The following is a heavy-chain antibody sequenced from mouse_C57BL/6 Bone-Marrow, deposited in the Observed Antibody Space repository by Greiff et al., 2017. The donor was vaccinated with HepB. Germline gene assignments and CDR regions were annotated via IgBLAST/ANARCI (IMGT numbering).Heavy chain of an antibody. J-gene: IGHJ1*03. CDR3: ASSTVVATDFDV. CDR2: ISYDGSN. D-gene: IGHD1-1*01. CDR1: GYSITSGYY. V-gene: IGHV3-6*01. Sequence: DVKLVESGPGLVKPSQSLSLTCSVTGYSITSGYYWNWIRQFPGNKLEWMGYISYDGSNNYNPSLKNRISITRDTSKNQFFLKLNSVTTEDTATYYCASSTVVATDFDVWGTGTTVTVSS.